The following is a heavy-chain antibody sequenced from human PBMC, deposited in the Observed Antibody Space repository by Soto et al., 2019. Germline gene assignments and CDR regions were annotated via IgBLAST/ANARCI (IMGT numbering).Heavy chain of an antibody. Sequence: ASVKVSCKASGGTFSSYAISWVRQAPGQGLEWMGGIIPIFGTANYAQKFQGRVTITADESTSTAYMELSSLRSEDTAVYYYARGPDYGDYYFDYWGQGTLVTVSS. CDR1: GGTFSSYA. CDR3: ARGPDYGDYYFDY. CDR2: IIPIFGTA. D-gene: IGHD4-17*01. V-gene: IGHV1-69*13. J-gene: IGHJ4*02.